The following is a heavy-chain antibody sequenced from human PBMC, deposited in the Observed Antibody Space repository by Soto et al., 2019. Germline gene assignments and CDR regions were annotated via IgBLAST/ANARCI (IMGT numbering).Heavy chain of an antibody. CDR3: ARGRGYCSSTSCSYYFDY. V-gene: IGHV3-30-3*01. CDR2: ISYDGSNK. CDR1: GFTFSSYA. J-gene: IGHJ4*02. Sequence: GGSLRLSCAASGFTFSSYAMHWVRQAPGKGLEWVAVISYDGSNKYYADSVKGRFTVSRDNSKNTLYLQMNSLRAEDTAVYYCARGRGYCSSTSCSYYFDYWGQGTLVTVSS. D-gene: IGHD2-2*01.